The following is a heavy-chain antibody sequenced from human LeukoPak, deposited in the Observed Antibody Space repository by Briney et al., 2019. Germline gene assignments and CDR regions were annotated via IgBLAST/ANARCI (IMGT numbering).Heavy chain of an antibody. D-gene: IGHD1-7*01. V-gene: IGHV4-34*01. CDR2: ISHEGDS. CDR1: GVSLRGYY. CDR3: ARGRNYVSDYYFDV. Sequence: SETPSLTCAVYGVSLRGYYWSWIRQSPEKGLEWIGEISHEGDSIYNPSLKSRVTLSVDMSKNQFSLKLRSVTAADTAVYYRARGRNYVSDYYFDVWGKGTTVIVSS. J-gene: IGHJ6*03.